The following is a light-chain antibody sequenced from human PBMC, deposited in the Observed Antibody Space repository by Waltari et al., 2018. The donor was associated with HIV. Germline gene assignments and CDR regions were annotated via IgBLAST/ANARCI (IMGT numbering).Light chain of an antibody. CDR1: SSDVGTSNY. CDR3: SSYTSNNSLV. Sequence: QSALTQPASVSGSFGQSITISCTGTSSDVGTSNYVPWYQQHPGKAPKLIIYEVTHRPSGVSNRFSGSKSGNTASLTISGLQAEDEADYSCSSYTSNNSLVFGGGTKLTVL. V-gene: IGLV2-14*01. J-gene: IGLJ3*02. CDR2: EVT.